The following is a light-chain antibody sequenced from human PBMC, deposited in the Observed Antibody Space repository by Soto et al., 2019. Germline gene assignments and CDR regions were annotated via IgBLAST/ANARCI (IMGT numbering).Light chain of an antibody. CDR3: HHYPRSSWT. J-gene: IGKJ1*01. V-gene: IGKV3-20*01. CDR2: GAS. CDR1: QRVSSHS. Sequence: EIVLTQSPGTLSLSLGERATLSCRASQRVSSHSLAWYQQKPGQAPRTLIYGASSRATGIPDRFSASGSGTDFTLTISRLGPEDFAVYYCHHYPRSSWTFGQGTKVDIK.